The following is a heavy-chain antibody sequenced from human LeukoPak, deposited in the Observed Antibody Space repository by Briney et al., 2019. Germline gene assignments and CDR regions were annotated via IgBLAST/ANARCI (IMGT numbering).Heavy chain of an antibody. CDR3: IKEVSYSAWVSFDS. V-gene: IGHV3-43*01. Sequence: GGSLRLSCAASGFPFDGFSMHWVRQGPGNGLEWVSLIDRDGRATFYADSVRGRLIISRDNSKNSLYLQMNSLRPDDTALYYCIKEVSYSAWVSFDSWGQGTQVTVSS. CDR1: GFPFDGFS. CDR2: IDRDGRAT. J-gene: IGHJ4*02. D-gene: IGHD5-18*01.